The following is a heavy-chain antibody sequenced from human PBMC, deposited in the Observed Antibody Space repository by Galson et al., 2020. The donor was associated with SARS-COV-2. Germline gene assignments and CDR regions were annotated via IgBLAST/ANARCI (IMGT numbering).Heavy chain of an antibody. D-gene: IGHD3-9*01. CDR2: TYYSGSG. V-gene: IGHV4-39*01. CDR3: ARQILTGYYSFYYFDY. J-gene: IGHJ4*02. CDR1: GGSISSSNYY. Sequence: SEPLSLTCSVPGGSISSSNYYWGWVRQPPGKGLEWIGSTYYSGSGYYNPSLTSRLTISVDTSKNQFFMKLTSVTAADTAVYYCARQILTGYYSFYYFDYWGQGALVTVSS.